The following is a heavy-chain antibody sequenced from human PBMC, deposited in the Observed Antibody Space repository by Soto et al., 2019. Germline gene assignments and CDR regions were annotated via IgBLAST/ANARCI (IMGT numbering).Heavy chain of an antibody. Sequence: GGSLRLSCAASGFTFSSYAMSWVRQAPGKGLEWVSAISGSGGSTYYADSVKGRFTISRDNSKNTLYLQMNSLRAEDTAVYYCAKSGVVTIFGPPLTYFDYWGQGTLVTVSS. CDR2: ISGSGGST. D-gene: IGHD3-3*01. V-gene: IGHV3-23*01. J-gene: IGHJ4*02. CDR1: GFTFSSYA. CDR3: AKSGVVTIFGPPLTYFDY.